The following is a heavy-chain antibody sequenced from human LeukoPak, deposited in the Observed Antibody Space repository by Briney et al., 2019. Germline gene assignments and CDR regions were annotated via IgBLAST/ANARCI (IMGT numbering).Heavy chain of an antibody. Sequence: SETLSLTCTVSGGSISSGGYYWSWIRQHPGKGLEWIGYIYYSGSTYYNPSLKSRVTISVDTSKNQFSLKLSSVTAADTAVYYCARLWYQRRTPQIKKGHWFDPWGQGTLVTVSS. J-gene: IGHJ5*02. V-gene: IGHV4-31*03. D-gene: IGHD2-2*01. CDR3: ARLWYQRRTPQIKKGHWFDP. CDR2: IYYSGST. CDR1: GGSISSGGYY.